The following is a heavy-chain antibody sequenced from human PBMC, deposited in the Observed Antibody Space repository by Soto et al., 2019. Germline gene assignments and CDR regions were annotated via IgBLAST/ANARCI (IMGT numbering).Heavy chain of an antibody. CDR2: ISYDGSNK. Sequence: GGSLRLSCAASGFTFSNAWMSWVRQAPGKGLEWVAVISYDGSNKYYADSVKGRFTISRDNSKNTLYLQMNSLRAEDTAVYYCAKDLIRNIAVAGTIDYWGQGTLVTVSS. V-gene: IGHV3-30*18. CDR1: GFTFSNAW. CDR3: AKDLIRNIAVAGTIDY. J-gene: IGHJ4*02. D-gene: IGHD6-19*01.